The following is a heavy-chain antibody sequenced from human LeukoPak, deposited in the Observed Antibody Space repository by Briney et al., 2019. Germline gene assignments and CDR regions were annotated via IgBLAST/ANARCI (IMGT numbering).Heavy chain of an antibody. J-gene: IGHJ4*02. V-gene: IGHV4-59*01. CDR3: AGLAGVPAAMADY. Sequence: PSETLSLTCTVSGGSLSSYYWSWIRQPPGKGLEWIGYVYYGDTNYNASLKSRVTISEDMSKNQFSLKLTSVTAAGTAVYYCAGLAGVPAAMADYWGQGTLVTVSS. D-gene: IGHD2-2*01. CDR1: GGSLSSYY. CDR2: VYYGDT.